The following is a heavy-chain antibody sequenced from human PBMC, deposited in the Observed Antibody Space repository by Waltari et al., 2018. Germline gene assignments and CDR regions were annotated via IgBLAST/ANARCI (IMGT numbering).Heavy chain of an antibody. V-gene: IGHV3-66*01. D-gene: IGHD3-10*01. J-gene: IGHJ4*02. CDR3: ARANYGSGSYPFDY. CDR1: GFTVSSNY. Sequence: EVQLVESGGGLVKPGGSLRLYCAASGFTVSSNYMSWVRQAPGKGLEWVSVIYSGGSTYYADSVKGRFTISRDNSKNTLYLQMNSLRAEDTAVYYCARANYGSGSYPFDYWGQGTLVTVSS. CDR2: IYSGGST.